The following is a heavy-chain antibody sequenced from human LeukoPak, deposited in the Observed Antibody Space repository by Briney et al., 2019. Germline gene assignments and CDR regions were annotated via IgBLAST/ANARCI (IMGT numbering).Heavy chain of an antibody. CDR3: ARREQYTAAAGTGWYFDL. J-gene: IGHJ2*01. V-gene: IGHV4-4*07. Sequence: SETLSLTCTVPGASITSYYWNWIRQPAGKGLEWIGRIYTREGTNYNPSLKSRVTMSVDTSKNQFSLKLSSVTAADTAVYYCARREQYTAAAGTGWYFDLWGRGTLVTVSS. CDR1: GASITSYY. D-gene: IGHD6-13*01. CDR2: IYTREGT.